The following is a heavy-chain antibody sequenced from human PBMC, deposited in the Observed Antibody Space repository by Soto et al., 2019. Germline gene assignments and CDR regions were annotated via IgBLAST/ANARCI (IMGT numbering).Heavy chain of an antibody. Sequence: QVQLVQSGAEVKKPGASVKVSCKASGYTFTSYAMHWVRQAPGQRLEWMGWINAGNGNTKYSQKFQGRVTITRDTSASTAYMELSSLRSEDTAVYYCARGGYDFWGGLEAFDYWGQGTLVTVSS. CDR1: GYTFTSYA. J-gene: IGHJ4*02. CDR2: INAGNGNT. CDR3: ARGGYDFWGGLEAFDY. V-gene: IGHV1-3*01. D-gene: IGHD3-3*01.